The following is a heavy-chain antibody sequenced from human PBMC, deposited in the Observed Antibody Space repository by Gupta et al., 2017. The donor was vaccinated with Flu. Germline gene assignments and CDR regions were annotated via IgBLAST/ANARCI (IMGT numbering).Heavy chain of an antibody. D-gene: IGHD3-3*01. Sequence: EVQLVESGGGLVQPGGSLRLSCAASGFTFSSYWMSWVRQAPGKGLEWVANIKQDGSEKYYVDSVKGRVTISRDNAKNSLYRQMNSLRAEDTAVYYCARDYDFWSGFRSHGLLDPWGQGTLVTVSS. J-gene: IGHJ5*02. CDR3: ARDYDFWSGFRSHGLLDP. CDR2: IKQDGSEK. V-gene: IGHV3-7*01. CDR1: GFTFSSYW.